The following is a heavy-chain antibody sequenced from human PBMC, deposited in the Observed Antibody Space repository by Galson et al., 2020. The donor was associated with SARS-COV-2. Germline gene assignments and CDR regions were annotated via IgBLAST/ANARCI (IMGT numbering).Heavy chain of an antibody. J-gene: IGHJ6*02. V-gene: IGHV4-31*03. CDR3: ARDRHAAYYYGMDV. Sequence: SETLSLTCTVSGGSISSGGYYWSWIRQHPGKGLEWIGYIYYSGSTYYNPSLKSRVTISVDTSKNQFSLKLSSVTAADTAVYYCARDRHAAYYYGMDVWGQGTTVTVSS. CDR1: GGSISSGGYY. CDR2: IYYSGST. D-gene: IGHD6-25*01.